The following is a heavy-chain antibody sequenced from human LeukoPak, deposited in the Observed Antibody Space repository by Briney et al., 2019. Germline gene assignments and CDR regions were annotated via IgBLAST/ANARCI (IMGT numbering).Heavy chain of an antibody. V-gene: IGHV3-23*01. CDR3: AKVDYGDLYYFDY. D-gene: IGHD4-17*01. CDR1: GFTFSSSA. Sequence: GGSLRLSCAASGFTFSSSAMSWVRQAPGKGLGWVSAISNNGGYTYYADSVQGRFTISRDNSKNTLYLQMNSLRAEDTAVYYCAKVDYGDLYYFDYWGQGTLVTVSS. CDR2: ISNNGGYT. J-gene: IGHJ4*02.